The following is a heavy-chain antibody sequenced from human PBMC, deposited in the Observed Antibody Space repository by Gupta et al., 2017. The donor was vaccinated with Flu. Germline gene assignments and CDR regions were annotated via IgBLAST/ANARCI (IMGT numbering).Heavy chain of an antibody. V-gene: IGHV4-4*07. D-gene: IGHD1-26*01. CDR3: ARDWEENYYYGMDV. J-gene: IGHJ6*02. Sequence: GSTNYNPSLKSRVTMSVDTSKNQFSLKLSSVTAADTAVYYCARDWEENYYYGMDVWGQGTTVTVSS. CDR2: GST.